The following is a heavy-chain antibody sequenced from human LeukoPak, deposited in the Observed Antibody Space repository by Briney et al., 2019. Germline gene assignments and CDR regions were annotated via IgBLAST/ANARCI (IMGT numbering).Heavy chain of an antibody. CDR3: ARGRGGVVIIRSRPYYFDY. V-gene: IGHV4-34*01. CDR1: GGFFSVYY. CDR2: INYSGST. J-gene: IGHJ4*02. D-gene: IGHD3-3*01. Sequence: SETLSLTCAVYGGFFSVYYWSGIRQPPGKGLEGIVDINYSGSTNYNPPLKSRVTISVDTSKNQFSLKLSSVTAADTAVYYCARGRGGVVIIRSRPYYFDYWGQGTLVTVSS.